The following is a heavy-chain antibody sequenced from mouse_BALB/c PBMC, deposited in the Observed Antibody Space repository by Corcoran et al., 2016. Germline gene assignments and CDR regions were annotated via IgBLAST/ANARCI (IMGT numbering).Heavy chain of an antibody. CDR2: INTYTGEP. D-gene: IGHD3-3*01. Sequence: QIQLVQSGPELKKPGETVKISCKASGYTFTNYGMNWVKQAPGKGLKWMGWINTYTGEPTYADDFKGRFAFSLETSASTAYLQINNLKNEDTATYFCAAGLAYAMDYWGQGTSVTVSS. V-gene: IGHV9-3-1*01. CDR3: AAGLAYAMDY. J-gene: IGHJ4*01. CDR1: GYTFTNYG.